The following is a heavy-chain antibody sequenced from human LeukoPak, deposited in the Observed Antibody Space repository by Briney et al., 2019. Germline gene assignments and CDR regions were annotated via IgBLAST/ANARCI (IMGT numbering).Heavy chain of an antibody. CDR2: IFSGGTT. V-gene: IGHV3-53*04. CDR3: ARVDTVMAYYFDL. CDR1: GFTVSTNC. J-gene: IGHJ4*02. Sequence: PGGSLRLSCAASGFTVSTNCMTWVRQAPGKGLEWVSTIFSGGTTYYADSVMGRFTISRHNSRNTLYLQMNSLGAEDTAVYYCARVDTVMAYYFDLWGQGTLVTVSS. D-gene: IGHD5-18*01.